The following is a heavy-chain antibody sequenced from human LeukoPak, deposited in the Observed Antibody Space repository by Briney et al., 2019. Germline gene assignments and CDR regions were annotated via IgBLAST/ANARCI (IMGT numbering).Heavy chain of an antibody. CDR1: GYTFTSYG. J-gene: IGHJ4*02. V-gene: IGHV1-18*01. CDR3: ARVNYYDSSGHLDY. D-gene: IGHD3-22*01. Sequence: ASVKVSCKASGYTFTSYGISWVRQAPGQGLEWMGWISAYNGNTNYAQKLQGRVTMTTDTSTNTAYMELRSLRSDDTAVYYCARVNYYDSSGHLDYWGQGTLVTVSS. CDR2: ISAYNGNT.